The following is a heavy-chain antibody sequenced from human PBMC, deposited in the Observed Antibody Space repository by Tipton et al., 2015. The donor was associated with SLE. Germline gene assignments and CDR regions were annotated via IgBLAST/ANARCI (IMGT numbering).Heavy chain of an antibody. V-gene: IGHV4-59*11. CDR3: ARRYESGACMYF. CDR2: IYYSGST. Sequence: TLSLTCTVSGGSISSHYWSWIRQPPGKGLEWIGHIYYSGSTNYNPSLKSRVTISVDTSKNQFSLKLSSVTAADTAVYYCARRYESGACMYFWGQGTTVTVSS. CDR1: GGSISSHY. J-gene: IGHJ6*02. D-gene: IGHD3-16*01.